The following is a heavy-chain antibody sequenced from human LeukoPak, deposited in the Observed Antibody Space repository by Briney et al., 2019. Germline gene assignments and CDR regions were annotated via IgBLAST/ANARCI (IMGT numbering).Heavy chain of an antibody. CDR1: GGSISSYY. D-gene: IGHD3-10*01. Sequence: SETLSLPCTVSGGSISSYYWSWIRQPPGKGLEWIGYIYYSGSTNYNPSLKSRVTISVKTSKNQFSLKLSSVTAADTAVYYCAKDREGGSGSTGLDYWGQGTLVTVSS. V-gene: IGHV4-59*12. CDR2: IYYSGST. J-gene: IGHJ4*02. CDR3: AKDREGGSGSTGLDY.